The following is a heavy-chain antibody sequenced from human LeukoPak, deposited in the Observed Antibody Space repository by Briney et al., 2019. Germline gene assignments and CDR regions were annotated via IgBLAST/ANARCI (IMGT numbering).Heavy chain of an antibody. V-gene: IGHV1-2*02. CDR2: INPNSGGT. D-gene: IGHD2-2*01. CDR1: GYTLTELS. Sequence: GASVKVSCKVSGYTLTELSMHWVRQAPGQGLEWMGWINPNSGGTNYAQKFQGRVTMTRDTSISTAYMELSRLRSDDTAVYYCARAPVPAALHYWGQGTLVTVSS. J-gene: IGHJ4*02. CDR3: ARAPVPAALHY.